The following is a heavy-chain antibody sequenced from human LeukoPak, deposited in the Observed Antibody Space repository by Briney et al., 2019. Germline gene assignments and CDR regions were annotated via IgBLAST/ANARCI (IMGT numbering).Heavy chain of an antibody. D-gene: IGHD3-22*01. J-gene: IGHJ3*02. CDR2: MNPNSGGT. CDR1: GYTFTSYD. Sequence: ASVKVSCKASGYTFTSYDINWVRQATGQGLEWMGWMNPNSGGTNYAQKFQGRVTMTRDTSISTAYMELSRLRSDDTAVYYCARPSDYYDSSGFDYDIWGQGTMVTVSS. CDR3: ARPSDYYDSSGFDYDI. V-gene: IGHV1-2*02.